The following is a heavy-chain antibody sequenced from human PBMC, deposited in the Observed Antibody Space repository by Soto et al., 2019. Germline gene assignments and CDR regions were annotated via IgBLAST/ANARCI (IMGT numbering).Heavy chain of an antibody. CDR2: IVVGSGNT. J-gene: IGHJ4*02. CDR3: AAVGAGRLGIAVAGSY. Sequence: GASVKVSCKASGFTFTSSAVQWVRQARGQRLEWIGWIVVGSGNTNYAQKFQERVTITRDMSTSTAYMELSSLRSEDTAVYYCAAVGAGRLGIAVAGSYWGQGTLVTVSS. V-gene: IGHV1-58*01. D-gene: IGHD6-19*01. CDR1: GFTFTSSA.